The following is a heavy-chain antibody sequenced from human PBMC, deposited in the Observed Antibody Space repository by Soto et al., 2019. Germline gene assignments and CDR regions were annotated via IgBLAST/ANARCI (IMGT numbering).Heavy chain of an antibody. CDR1: GFTFSSYG. D-gene: IGHD3-10*01. Sequence: RLSCAASGFTFSSYGMHWVRQAPGKGLEWVAVISYDGSNKYYADSVKGRFTISRDNSKNTLYLQMNSLRAEDTAVYYCAKELIWFGKKYYYYGMAVWGQGTTVTVSS. CDR3: AKELIWFGKKYYYYGMAV. V-gene: IGHV3-30*18. J-gene: IGHJ6*02. CDR2: ISYDGSNK.